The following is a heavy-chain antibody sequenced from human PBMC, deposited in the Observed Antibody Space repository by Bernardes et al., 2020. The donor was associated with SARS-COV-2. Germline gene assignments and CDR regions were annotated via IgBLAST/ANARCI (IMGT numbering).Heavy chain of an antibody. CDR3: GKRAVTGSRWYFDL. Sequence: GGSLRLSCEASGFILSDYWMHWVRQVPGKGLVWVSRISIDGTTTNYADSVKGRFTVSRDKAKNTLYLQMNNLRVEDTAVYYCGKRAVTGSRWYFDLWGRGTLVTVS. V-gene: IGHV3-74*01. CDR1: GFILSDYW. CDR2: ISIDGTTT. J-gene: IGHJ2*01. D-gene: IGHD6-19*01.